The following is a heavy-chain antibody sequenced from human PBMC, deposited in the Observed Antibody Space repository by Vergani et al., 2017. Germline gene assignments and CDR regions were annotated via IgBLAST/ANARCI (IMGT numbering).Heavy chain of an antibody. CDR3: ARHGNNDSSGYYYGFDY. J-gene: IGHJ4*02. D-gene: IGHD3-22*01. Sequence: QLQLQESGSGLVKPSQTLSLTCAVSGGSISSGGYSWSWIRQPPGKGLEWIGYIYHSGSTYYNPSLKSRVTISVDTSKNQFSLKLSSVTAADTAVYYCARHGNNDSSGYYYGFDYWGQGTLVTVSS. V-gene: IGHV4-30-2*05. CDR2: IYHSGST. CDR1: GGSISSGGYS.